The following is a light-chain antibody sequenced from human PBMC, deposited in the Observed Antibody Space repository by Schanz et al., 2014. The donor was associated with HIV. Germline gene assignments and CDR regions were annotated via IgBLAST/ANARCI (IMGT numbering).Light chain of an antibody. J-gene: IGKJ2*01. CDR1: QSISIY. CDR2: AAS. V-gene: IGKV1-39*01. Sequence: DFQMTQSPSTLSASVGDRVTITCRASQSISIYLNWYQQKPGKAPKLLISAASSLQSGVPSRFSGSGSGTDFTLTITSLQFDDFATYYCQQSYSATPYTFGQGTRLEIK. CDR3: QQSYSATPYT.